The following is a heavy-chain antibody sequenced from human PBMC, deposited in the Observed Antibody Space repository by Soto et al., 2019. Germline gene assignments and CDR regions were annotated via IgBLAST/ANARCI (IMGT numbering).Heavy chain of an antibody. J-gene: IGHJ6*02. CDR2: ILPIFGTT. CDR3: ARDETGDSYSYYYGMDV. V-gene: IGHV1-69*01. D-gene: IGHD7-27*01. CDR1: GGTFNIYN. Sequence: QVQLVQSGAEVKKPGSSVKVSCKASGGTFNIYNINWVRQAPGQGLEWMGGILPIFGTTNYAQRFQGRLTIIADDSTSTAYMELSSLRSEDTAVYYCARDETGDSYSYYYGMDVWGQGTKVTVTS.